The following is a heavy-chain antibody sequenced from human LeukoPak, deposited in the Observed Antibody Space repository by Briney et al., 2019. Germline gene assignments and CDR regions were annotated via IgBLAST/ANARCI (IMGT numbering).Heavy chain of an antibody. CDR1: GFTFSEYY. V-gene: IGHV3-11*04. J-gene: IGHJ6*03. Sequence: GGAVRLSCAACGFTFSEYYMSWLGQPPAKGLEGVSYISSSGWTIYYADSVKGRFTISRDNAKNSLYLQMNSLRAEDTAVYYCARAPPGYCTNGVCYSHYYYMDVWGKGTTVTVSS. CDR2: ISSSGWTI. D-gene: IGHD2-8*01. CDR3: ARAPPGYCTNGVCYSHYYYMDV.